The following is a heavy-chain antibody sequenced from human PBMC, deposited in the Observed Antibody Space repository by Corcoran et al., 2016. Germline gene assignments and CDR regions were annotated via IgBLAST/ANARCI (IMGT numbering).Heavy chain of an antibody. CDR3: TRDKYQLLMSVWEY. D-gene: IGHD2-2*01. V-gene: IGHV3-49*03. CDR1: GFTFGDYA. CDR2: IRSKAYGGST. J-gene: IGHJ4*02. Sequence: EVQLVESGGGLVQPGRSLRLSCTASGFTFGDYAMSWFRQAPGKGLEWVGFIRSKAYGGSTEYAASVKGRFTISRDDSKSIAYLQMNSLKTEDTDVYYCTRDKYQLLMSVWEYWGQGTLVTVSS.